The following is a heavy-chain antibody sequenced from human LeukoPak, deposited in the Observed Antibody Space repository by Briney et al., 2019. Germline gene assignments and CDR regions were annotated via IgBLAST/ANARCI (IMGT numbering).Heavy chain of an antibody. Sequence: GGSLRLSCAASGFTFSVSAIHWVRQASGKGLEWVGRIKTNADNYATAYHASVKRISTITRDYSKNTAYLQINSLKIEDTAVYYCTHRAYYHGLDVWGKGTTVTVSS. CDR3: THRAYYHGLDV. CDR2: IKTNADNYAT. D-gene: IGHD3-10*01. V-gene: IGHV3-73*01. CDR1: GFTFSVSA. J-gene: IGHJ6*04.